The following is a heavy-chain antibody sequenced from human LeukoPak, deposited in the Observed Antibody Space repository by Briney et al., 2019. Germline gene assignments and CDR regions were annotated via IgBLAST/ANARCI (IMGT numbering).Heavy chain of an antibody. D-gene: IGHD2-21*01. CDR3: ARGGDPHYGMDV. Sequence: SETLSLTCTVSGGSISRDYWSWIRQPPGKGLEWIGYIYYTGSTNYNPSLKSRVTISVDTSKNQFSLKLSSVTAADTAVYYCARGGDPHYGMDVWGQGTTVTVSS. CDR2: IYYTGST. J-gene: IGHJ6*02. V-gene: IGHV4-59*01. CDR1: GGSISRDY.